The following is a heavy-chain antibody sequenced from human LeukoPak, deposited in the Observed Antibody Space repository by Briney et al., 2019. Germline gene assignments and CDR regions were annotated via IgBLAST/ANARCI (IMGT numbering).Heavy chain of an antibody. Sequence: GGSLRLSCAASGFTFSSYAMPWVRQAPGEGLEWVAVISYDGSNKYYADSVKGRFTISRDNSKNTLYLQMNSLRAEDTAVYYCARGRSSAGYGAIDYWGQGTLVTVSS. V-gene: IGHV3-30-3*01. D-gene: IGHD4/OR15-4a*01. J-gene: IGHJ4*02. CDR2: ISYDGSNK. CDR3: ARGRSSAGYGAIDY. CDR1: GFTFSSYA.